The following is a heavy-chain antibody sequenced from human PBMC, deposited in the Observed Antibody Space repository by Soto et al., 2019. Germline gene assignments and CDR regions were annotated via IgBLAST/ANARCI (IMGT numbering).Heavy chain of an antibody. J-gene: IGHJ3*01. CDR3: ATSSRFAFDF. CDR2: ISYSGAT. CDR1: GGSVSGDKNY. V-gene: IGHV4-61*01. Sequence: QVQLQESGPGLVKPSATLSLICTVSGGSVSGDKNYWSWIRQSPGKGLEWIGYISYSGATNYNPPIRSRLTISVEGSKNQFALTLSSVNASDTALYYCATSSRFAFDFWGQGTTVIVSS. D-gene: IGHD3-16*01.